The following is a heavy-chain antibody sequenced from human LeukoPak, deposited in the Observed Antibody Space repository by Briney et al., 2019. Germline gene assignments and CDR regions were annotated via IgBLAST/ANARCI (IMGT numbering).Heavy chain of an antibody. CDR1: GGSISSSSHY. J-gene: IGHJ6*02. Sequence: SETLSLTCTVSGGSISSSSHYWGWIRQPPGKGPEWIGSLYYSGSTYYNPSLKSRVTISIDTSKNQFSLKLSSVTATDTAVYYCARHDCTTTSCLYFYGMDVWGQGTTVTVSS. CDR2: LYYSGST. D-gene: IGHD2-2*01. V-gene: IGHV4-39*01. CDR3: ARHDCTTTSCLYFYGMDV.